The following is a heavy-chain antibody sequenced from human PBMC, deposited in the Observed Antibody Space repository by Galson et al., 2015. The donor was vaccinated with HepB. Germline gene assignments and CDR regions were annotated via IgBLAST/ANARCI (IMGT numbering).Heavy chain of an antibody. CDR2: ISSSGSTI. J-gene: IGHJ6*02. CDR3: AINIIVVVPASYGMDV. CDR1: GFTFSSYE. V-gene: IGHV3-48*03. D-gene: IGHD2-2*01. Sequence: SLRLSCAASGFTFSSYEMNWVRQAPGKGLEWVSYISSSGSTIYYADSVKGRFTISRDNAKNSLYLQMNSLRAEDTAVYYCAINIIVVVPASYGMDVWGQGTTVTVPS.